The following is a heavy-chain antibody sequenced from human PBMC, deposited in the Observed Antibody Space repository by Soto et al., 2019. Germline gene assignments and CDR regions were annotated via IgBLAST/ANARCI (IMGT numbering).Heavy chain of an antibody. Sequence: QVQLVESGGGVVQPGRSLRLSCAASGFTFSSYGMHWVSQAPGKGLEWVAVISYDGSNKYYADSVKGRFTISRDNSKNTLYLQMNSLRAEDTAVYYCAKAPLEYYYGSGSYYFDYWGQGTLVTVSS. CDR2: ISYDGSNK. J-gene: IGHJ4*02. D-gene: IGHD3-10*01. CDR1: GFTFSSYG. CDR3: AKAPLEYYYGSGSYYFDY. V-gene: IGHV3-30*18.